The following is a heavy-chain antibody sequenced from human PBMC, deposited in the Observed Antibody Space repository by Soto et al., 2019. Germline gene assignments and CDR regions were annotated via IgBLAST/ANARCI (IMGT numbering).Heavy chain of an antibody. D-gene: IGHD3-22*01. J-gene: IGHJ4*02. V-gene: IGHV1-69*13. CDR3: ARAGHYYDSSGPTQNFDY. CDR1: GGTFSSYA. CDR2: IIPIFGTA. Sequence: SVNVSFKGSGGTFSSYAISLGRQAPVQGLEWLGGIIPIFGTANYAQKFQGRVTITADESTSTAYMELSSLRSEDTAVYYCARAGHYYDSSGPTQNFDYWGQGTLVTVYS.